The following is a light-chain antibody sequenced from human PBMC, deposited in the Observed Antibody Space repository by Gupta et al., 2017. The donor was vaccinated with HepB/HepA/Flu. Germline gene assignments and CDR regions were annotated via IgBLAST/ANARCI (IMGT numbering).Light chain of an antibody. CDR2: KAS. CDR1: QSISSW. V-gene: IGKV1-5*03. CDR3: QQENSYPWT. J-gene: IGKJ1*01. Sequence: DIQMTQSPSTLSASVGDRVTITCRASQSISSWLAWYQQKPGKAPKLLIYKASSVESGVPSRFSGSGSGTEVTLTISSLQPDDFATYYCQQENSYPWTFGQGTKVEIK.